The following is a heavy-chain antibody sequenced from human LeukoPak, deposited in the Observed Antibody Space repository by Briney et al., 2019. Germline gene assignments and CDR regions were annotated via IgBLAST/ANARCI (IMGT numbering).Heavy chain of an antibody. J-gene: IGHJ6*02. CDR1: GFTFSSCA. Sequence: GGSLRLSCAASGFTFSSCAMSWVRQAPGEGLEWVSGINWNGGSTGYADSVKGRFTISRDNAKNSLYLQMNSLRAEDTALYHCARASGKGLDYYYYGMDVWGQGTTVTVSS. D-gene: IGHD3-10*01. CDR2: INWNGGST. CDR3: ARASGKGLDYYYYGMDV. V-gene: IGHV3-20*01.